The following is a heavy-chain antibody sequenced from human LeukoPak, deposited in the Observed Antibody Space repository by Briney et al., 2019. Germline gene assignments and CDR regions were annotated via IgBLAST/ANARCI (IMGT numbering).Heavy chain of an antibody. V-gene: IGHV4-59*01. CDR2: IYYSGST. CDR1: GASISGSY. Sequence: SETLSLTCTVSGASISGSYWSWIRRPPGKGLEWIGYIYYSGSTNYNPSLKSRVTISVDTSKNQFSLKLYSVTAADTAMYYCAGYSYGYYNWFDPWGQGTLVTVSS. J-gene: IGHJ5*02. D-gene: IGHD5-18*01. CDR3: AGYSYGYYNWFDP.